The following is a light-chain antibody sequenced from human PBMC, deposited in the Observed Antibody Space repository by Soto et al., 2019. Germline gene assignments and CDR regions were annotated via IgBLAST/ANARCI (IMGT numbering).Light chain of an antibody. J-gene: IGKJ2*01. CDR3: QQSYSTPRT. CDR1: QTISSY. CDR2: AAS. Sequence: DLQMTQSPSSLSASVGDRVTITCRASQTISSYLNWYQQKPGKAPKLLIYAASSLQTGVPSRFSGSGSGTDFTLNISSLQPEDFATYYCQQSYSTPRTFGQGTKLEIK. V-gene: IGKV1-39*01.